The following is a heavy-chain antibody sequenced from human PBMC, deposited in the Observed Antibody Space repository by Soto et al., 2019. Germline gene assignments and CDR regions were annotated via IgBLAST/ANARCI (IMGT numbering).Heavy chain of an antibody. J-gene: IGHJ6*02. V-gene: IGHV1-2*02. D-gene: IGHD1-7*01. Sequence: QVQLVQSGAEVKKPGASVKVSCKASGYTFIGHYLHWVRQAPGQGLEWLGWTNPSSGATNFAQKFQGRVTMTRDTSISTGYLELSRLRSDDTAVYYCAREAGTTGNYYYGMDVWGQGTTVTVSS. CDR2: TNPSSGAT. CDR3: AREAGTTGNYYYGMDV. CDR1: GYTFIGHY.